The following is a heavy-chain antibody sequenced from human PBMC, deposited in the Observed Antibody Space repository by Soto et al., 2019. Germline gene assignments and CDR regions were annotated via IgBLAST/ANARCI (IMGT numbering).Heavy chain of an antibody. CDR3: ARDVLIVSVAGTVGIDY. J-gene: IGHJ4*02. CDR2: IWYDGSNK. D-gene: IGHD6-19*01. Sequence: QVQLVESGGGVVQPGRSLRLSCAASGFTFSSYGMHWVRQAPGKGLEWVAVIWYDGSNKYFADSAKGRFTISRDNSKNTLYLQMSSLRAEDTAVYYCARDVLIVSVAGTVGIDYWGQGTLVTVSS. V-gene: IGHV3-33*01. CDR1: GFTFSSYG.